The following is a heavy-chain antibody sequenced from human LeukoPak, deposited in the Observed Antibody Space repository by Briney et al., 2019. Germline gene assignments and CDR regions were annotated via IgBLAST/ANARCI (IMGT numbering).Heavy chain of an antibody. CDR3: ARTQLWLWYMDV. CDR1: GYSISSGYY. V-gene: IGHV4-38-2*02. Sequence: PSETLSLTCTVSGYSISSGYYWGWIRQPPGQGLEWIGSIYHSGSTYYNPSLKSRVTISVDTSKNQFSLRLSSVTAADTAVYYCARTQLWLWYMDVWGKGTTVTVSS. CDR2: IYHSGST. J-gene: IGHJ6*03. D-gene: IGHD5-18*01.